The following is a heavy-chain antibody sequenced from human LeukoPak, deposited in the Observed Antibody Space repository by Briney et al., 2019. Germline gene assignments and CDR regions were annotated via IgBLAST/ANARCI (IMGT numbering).Heavy chain of an antibody. D-gene: IGHD2-15*01. V-gene: IGHV1-46*01. CDR2: INPSGGST. CDR3: ARGYCSGGSCLGDLFDY. J-gene: IGHJ4*02. Sequence: ASVKVSCKASGYTFTGYYMHWVRQAPGQGLEWMGIINPSGGSTSYAQKFQGRVTMTRDTSTSTVYMELSSLRSEDTAVYYCARGYCSGGSCLGDLFDYWGQGTLVTVSS. CDR1: GYTFTGYY.